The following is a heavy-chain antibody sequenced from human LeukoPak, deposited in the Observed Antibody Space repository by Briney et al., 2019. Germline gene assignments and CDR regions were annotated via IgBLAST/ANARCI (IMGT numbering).Heavy chain of an antibody. CDR2: INHSGST. CDR3: ARLGLYTSSWHRYYYFDY. V-gene: IGHV4-34*01. J-gene: IGHJ4*02. D-gene: IGHD6-13*01. CDR1: GGSFNDYS. Sequence: SETLSLTCGVHGGSFNDYSWTWIRQSPGKGLEWIGEINHSGSTIYNPSLKSRFTMSVDASKNQFSLRLSSVTAADTAVYYCARLGLYTSSWHRYYYFDYWGQGTLVTVSS.